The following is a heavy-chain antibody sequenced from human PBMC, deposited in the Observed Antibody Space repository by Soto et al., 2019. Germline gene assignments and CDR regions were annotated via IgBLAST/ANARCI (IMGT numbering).Heavy chain of an antibody. CDR1: GYTFTSYD. Sequence: QVKLVQSGAEVKKPGASVKVSCKASGYTFTSYDINWVRQATGQGLEWMGWMNPNSGNTGYAQKCQGRVTMTRNTSIRTAYMELSSLRSDDPAVYYCARGDLNLIFGLALPFDYWGQGTLVTVSS. V-gene: IGHV1-8*01. D-gene: IGHD3-3*01. CDR3: ARGDLNLIFGLALPFDY. CDR2: MNPNSGNT. J-gene: IGHJ4*02.